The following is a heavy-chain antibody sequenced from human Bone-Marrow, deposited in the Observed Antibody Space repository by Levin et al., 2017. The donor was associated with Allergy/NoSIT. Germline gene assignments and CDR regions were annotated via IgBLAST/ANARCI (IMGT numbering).Heavy chain of an antibody. V-gene: IGHV4-59*08. D-gene: IGHD3-22*01. CDR2: SDDSGST. CDR1: ADSMESYY. Sequence: SETLSLTCSVSADSMESYYWSGIRQPPGKGLEWIGYSDDSGSTTYNPSLKSRVTMSVETSKNQFSLRLNSVTAADTAVYYCARRGTYYDANGYYRAFDYWGQGTLVTVSS. CDR3: ARRGTYYDANGYYRAFDY. J-gene: IGHJ4*02.